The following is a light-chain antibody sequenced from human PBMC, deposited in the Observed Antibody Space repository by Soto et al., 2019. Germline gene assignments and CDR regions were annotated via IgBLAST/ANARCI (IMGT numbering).Light chain of an antibody. CDR3: QQYDNVPLT. Sequence: DIQMTQSPSSLSASVGDRVTITCQASQDISDYLNWYQQKPWKAPKLLIYDASNLEPGAPSRFSGGGFGTDFSFTISSLQAEDIGTYYCQQYDNVPLTFGGGTKLEIK. CDR2: DAS. J-gene: IGKJ4*01. CDR1: QDISDY. V-gene: IGKV1-33*01.